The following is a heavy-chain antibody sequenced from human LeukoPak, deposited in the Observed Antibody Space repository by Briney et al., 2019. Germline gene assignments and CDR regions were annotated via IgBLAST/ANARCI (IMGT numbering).Heavy chain of an antibody. D-gene: IGHD2-8*01. CDR2: IYPCDSDA. CDR3: ARQGIVYASVDY. Sequence: GESLKISCKGSGYSFSSYWIGWVRQLPGKGLEWMGIIYPCDSDATYSPSFQGQVTLSADKSISTAYLQWRSLKASDTAMYYCARQGIVYASVDYWGQGTLVTVSS. V-gene: IGHV5-51*01. CDR1: GYSFSSYW. J-gene: IGHJ4*02.